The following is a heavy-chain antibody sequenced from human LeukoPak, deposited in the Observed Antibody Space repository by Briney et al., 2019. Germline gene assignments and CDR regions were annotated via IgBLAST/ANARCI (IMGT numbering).Heavy chain of an antibody. CDR1: GFTFSSYA. Sequence: GGSLRLPCAASGFTFSSYAMSWVRQAPGKGLEWVSAISGSGGSTYYADSVKGRFTISRDNSKNTLYLQMNSLRAEDTAVYYCAKDPRIVGATGDYWGQGTLVTVSS. CDR2: ISGSGGST. CDR3: AKDPRIVGATGDY. D-gene: IGHD1-26*01. J-gene: IGHJ4*02. V-gene: IGHV3-23*01.